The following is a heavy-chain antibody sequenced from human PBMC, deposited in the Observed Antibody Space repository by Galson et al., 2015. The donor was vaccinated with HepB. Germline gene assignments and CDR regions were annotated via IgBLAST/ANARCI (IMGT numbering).Heavy chain of an antibody. D-gene: IGHD2-2*01. CDR1: GGTFSSYA. V-gene: IGHV1-69*13. Sequence: SVKVSCKASGGTFSSYAISWVRQAPGQGLEWMGGIIPIFGTANYAQKFQGRVTITADESTSTAYMELSSLRSEDTAVYYYACDVVVPAARYSYFDYWGQGTLVTVSS. CDR3: ACDVVVPAARYSYFDY. J-gene: IGHJ4*02. CDR2: IIPIFGTA.